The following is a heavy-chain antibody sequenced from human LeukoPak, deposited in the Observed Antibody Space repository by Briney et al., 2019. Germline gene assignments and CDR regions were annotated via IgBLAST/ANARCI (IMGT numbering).Heavy chain of an antibody. D-gene: IGHD6-13*01. Sequence: PGGSLRLSCAASGFTVSSNYMSWVRQAPGKGLEWVSAISGSGGSTYYADSVKGRFTISRDNSKNTLYLQMNSLRAEDTAVYYCAKGPRIAAAGTWGQGTLVTVSS. V-gene: IGHV3-23*01. CDR1: GFTVSSNY. J-gene: IGHJ4*02. CDR3: AKGPRIAAAGT. CDR2: ISGSGGST.